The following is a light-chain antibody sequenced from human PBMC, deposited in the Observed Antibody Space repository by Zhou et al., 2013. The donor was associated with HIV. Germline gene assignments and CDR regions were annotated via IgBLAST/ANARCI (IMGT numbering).Light chain of an antibody. J-gene: IGKJ2*03. CDR1: QSVSSDF. V-gene: IGKV3-20*01. Sequence: EIVLTQSPGTLSLSPGERATLSCRASQSVSSDFLAWYQQRPGQAPRLLIYGVSSRAAGIPDRFSGSGSGTDFTLVISRLEPEDFAVYYCQQYGNSPRSFGQGTKLEIK. CDR3: QQYGNSPRS. CDR2: GVS.